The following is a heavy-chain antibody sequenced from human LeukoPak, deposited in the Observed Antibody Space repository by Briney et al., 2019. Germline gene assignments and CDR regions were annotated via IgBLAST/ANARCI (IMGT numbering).Heavy chain of an antibody. CDR3: ARDYCSSTSCPTMDV. Sequence: ASVKVSCKASGYTFTSYGIIWVRQAPGQGLEWMGWISAYNGNTNYAQKLQGRVTMTTDTFTSTAYMELRSLRSDDTAVYYCARDYCSSTSCPTMDVWGKGTTVTVSS. CDR1: GYTFTSYG. D-gene: IGHD2-2*01. V-gene: IGHV1-18*01. J-gene: IGHJ6*03. CDR2: ISAYNGNT.